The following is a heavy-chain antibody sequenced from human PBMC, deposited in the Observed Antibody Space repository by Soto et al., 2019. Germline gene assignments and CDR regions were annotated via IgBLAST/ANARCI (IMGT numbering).Heavy chain of an antibody. CDR2: ISYDGSNK. D-gene: IGHD6-6*01. Sequence: GESLKISRAASGFTFSSYGMHWVRQAPGKGLEWVAVISYDGSNKYYADSVKGRFTISRDNSKNTLYLQMNSLRAEDTAVYYCAKDPYSSSSGADYWGQGTLVTVSS. CDR3: AKDPYSSSSGADY. V-gene: IGHV3-30*18. CDR1: GFTFSSYG. J-gene: IGHJ4*02.